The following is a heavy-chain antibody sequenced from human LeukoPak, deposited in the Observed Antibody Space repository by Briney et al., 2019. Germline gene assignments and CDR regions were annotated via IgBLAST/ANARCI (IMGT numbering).Heavy chain of an antibody. J-gene: IGHJ5*02. V-gene: IGHV3-13*01. CDR1: GFTFSSYD. CDR3: ARGNPGNWFDP. CDR2: IGTAGDT. Sequence: GGFLRLSCAASGFTFSSYDMHWVRQATGKGLEWVSAIGTAGDTYYPGSVKGRFTISRENAKNSLYLQMNSLRAGDTAVYYCARGNPGNWFDPWGQGTLVTVSS.